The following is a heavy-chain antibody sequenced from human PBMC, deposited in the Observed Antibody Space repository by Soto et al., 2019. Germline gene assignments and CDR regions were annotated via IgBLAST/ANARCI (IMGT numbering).Heavy chain of an antibody. CDR2: IYTTRSP. Sequence: PSETLSLTCTVSCDSVSKYYWNWIRRPAGKGLEWIGRIYTTRSPNYNPSLKSRVTMSVDTSKNQFSLKLNLSSVTAADTAVYYCARSPAYGDYANLDTWGQGTLVTVSS. V-gene: IGHV4-4*07. CDR1: CDSVSKYY. CDR3: ARSPAYGDYANLDT. J-gene: IGHJ5*02. D-gene: IGHD4-17*01.